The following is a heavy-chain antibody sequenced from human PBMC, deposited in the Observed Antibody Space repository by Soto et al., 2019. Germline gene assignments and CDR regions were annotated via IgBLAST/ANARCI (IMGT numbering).Heavy chain of an antibody. CDR3: ARESGDWPLNWFDP. CDR1: GFNFSNHW. CDR2: ITSDGKSK. V-gene: IGHV3-74*01. Sequence: GGSLRLSCAASGFNFSNHWMHWVRQRPGEGLVWVSRITSDGKSKAYAESVKGRFAISRDNAKNTLYLQMDGLTAEDTAVYYCARESGDWPLNWFDPWGLGTLVTVSS. D-gene: IGHD2-21*02. J-gene: IGHJ5*02.